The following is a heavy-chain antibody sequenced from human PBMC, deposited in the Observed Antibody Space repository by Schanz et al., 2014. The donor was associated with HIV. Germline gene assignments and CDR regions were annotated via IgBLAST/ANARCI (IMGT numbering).Heavy chain of an antibody. D-gene: IGHD2-2*01. CDR1: GFTFNSYG. CDR3: ARVALAVDGADYGMDV. J-gene: IGHJ6*02. Sequence: QVQLVESGGGVVQPGRSLRVSCAASGFTFNSYGMHWVRQAPGKGLEWVAIIWYDGSNKYYSEYVKGRFTISRDKSKNTLYLEMNSLRVEDTAVYYCARVALAVDGADYGMDVWGRGTLVTVSS. CDR2: IWYDGSNK. V-gene: IGHV3-33*08.